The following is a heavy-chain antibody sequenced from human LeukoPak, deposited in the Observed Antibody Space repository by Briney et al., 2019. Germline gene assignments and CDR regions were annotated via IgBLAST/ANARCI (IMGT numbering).Heavy chain of an antibody. V-gene: IGHV1-18*01. CDR2: ISAYNGNT. D-gene: IGHD3-9*01. Sequence: GASVKVSCKASGYTFTSYLINWVRQAPGQGLVWMGWISAYNGNTNYAQKLQGRVTMTTDTSTSTAYMELRSLRSDDTAVYYCARVQQYYDILTGYLDYWGQGTLVTVSS. CDR1: GYTFTSYL. J-gene: IGHJ4*02. CDR3: ARVQQYYDILTGYLDY.